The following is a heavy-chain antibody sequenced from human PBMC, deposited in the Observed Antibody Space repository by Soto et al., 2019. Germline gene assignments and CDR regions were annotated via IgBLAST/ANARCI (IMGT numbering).Heavy chain of an antibody. CDR2: IYYSGST. CDR1: GDSISSGDYY. J-gene: IGHJ6*02. V-gene: IGHV4-30-4*01. D-gene: IGHD3-3*01. CDR3: ARESGQFLEWLITPTGHYYYGMDV. Sequence: PSETLSLTCTVSGDSISSGDYYWSWIRQPPGKGLEWIGYIYYSGSTYYNPSLKSRVTISVDTSKNQFSLKLSSVTAADTAVYYCARESGQFLEWLITPTGHYYYGMDVWGQGTTVTVSS.